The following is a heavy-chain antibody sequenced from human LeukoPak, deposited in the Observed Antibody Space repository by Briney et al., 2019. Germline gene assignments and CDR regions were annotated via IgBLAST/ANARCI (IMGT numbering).Heavy chain of an antibody. J-gene: IGHJ4*02. CDR2: IYYTGST. D-gene: IGHD6-6*01. CDR3: TSEISSASNY. CDR1: GGTISSSSYY. Sequence: SETLSLTCTVSGGTISSSSYYWGWIRQPPGEGREWIRSIYYTGSTYYSPSLKSRVTISADTSKNEFSLKLSSVTAADTAVYYCTSEISSASNYWGQGTLVTVSS. V-gene: IGHV4-39*01.